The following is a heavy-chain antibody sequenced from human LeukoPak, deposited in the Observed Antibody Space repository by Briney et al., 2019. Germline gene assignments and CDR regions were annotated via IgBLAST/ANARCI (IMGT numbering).Heavy chain of an antibody. V-gene: IGHV3-7*01. CDR3: EATKGVIRHCTNGVCPLPFDY. J-gene: IGHJ4*02. Sequence: GGSLRLSCAASGFTFSSYWMSWVRQAPGKGLEWVANIKQDGSEKYYVDSVKGRFTISRDNAKNSLYLQMNSLRAEDTAVYYCEATKGVIRHCTNGVCPLPFDYWGQGTLVTVSS. CDR2: IKQDGSEK. D-gene: IGHD2-8*01. CDR1: GFTFSSYW.